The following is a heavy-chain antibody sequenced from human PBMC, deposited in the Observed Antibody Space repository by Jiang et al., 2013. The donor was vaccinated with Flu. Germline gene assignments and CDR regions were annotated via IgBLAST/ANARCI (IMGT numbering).Heavy chain of an antibody. J-gene: IGHJ2*01. CDR2: IIPIFGTA. CDR1: GGTFSSYA. V-gene: IGHV1-69*01. CDR3: VTAYGGNWYFDL. Sequence: GAEVKKPGSSVKVSCKASGGTFSSYAINWVRQAPGQGLEWMGGIIPIFGTANYAQRFQGRVTITADESTTTAYMDLSSLRSEDTAVYYCVTAYGGNWYFDLWGRGTLVTVSS. D-gene: IGHD4-23*01.